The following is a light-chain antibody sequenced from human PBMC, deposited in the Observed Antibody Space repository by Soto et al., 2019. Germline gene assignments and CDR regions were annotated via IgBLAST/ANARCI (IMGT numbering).Light chain of an antibody. J-gene: IGKJ4*01. V-gene: IGKV1-5*03. CDR2: QAS. Sequence: DIQMTQSPSTLSAYVGDRVTITCRASQSISSWLAGYQQKPGKAPNPLIYQASSLESGFPSRFSGSGSGTEYTLTISSLQPDDCATYYFRQYNSYALPFRGGTKVDIK. CDR1: QSISSW. CDR3: RQYNSYALP.